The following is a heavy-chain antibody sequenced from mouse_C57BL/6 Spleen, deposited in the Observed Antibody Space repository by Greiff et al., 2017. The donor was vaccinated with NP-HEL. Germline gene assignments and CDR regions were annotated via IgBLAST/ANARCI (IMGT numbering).Heavy chain of an antibody. CDR3: ARKGGLAQPWFAY. J-gene: IGHJ3*01. Sequence: QVQLQQSGAELARPGASVKLSCKASGYTFTSYGISWVKQRTGQGLEWIGEIYPRSGNTYYNEKFKGKATLTADKSSSTAYMELRSLTSEDSAVYFCARKGGLAQPWFAYWGQGTLVTVSA. D-gene: IGHD1-3*01. V-gene: IGHV1-81*01. CDR2: IYPRSGNT. CDR1: GYTFTSYG.